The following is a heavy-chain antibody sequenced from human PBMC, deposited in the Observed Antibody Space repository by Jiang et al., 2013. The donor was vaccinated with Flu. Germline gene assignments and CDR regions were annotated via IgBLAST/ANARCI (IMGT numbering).Heavy chain of an antibody. Sequence: TISRDNAKNSVYLQMNSLRAEDTAVYYCARDRGGSYYFDYWGQGTLVTVSS. V-gene: IGHV3-11*05. CDR3: ARDRGGSYYFDY. D-gene: IGHD3-10*01. J-gene: IGHJ4*02.